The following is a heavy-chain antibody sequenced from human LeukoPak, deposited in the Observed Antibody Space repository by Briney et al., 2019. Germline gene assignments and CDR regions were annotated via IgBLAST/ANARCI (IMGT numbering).Heavy chain of an antibody. CDR3: ARVVPAATPSGEYNWFDP. J-gene: IGHJ5*02. Sequence: GGSLRLSCAASGFAVSSYYMSCVRQAPGQGLEWVSVIYSGGSTYYADSVKGRFTISRDNSKNTLCLQMNGLRAEDTAVYYSARVVPAATPSGEYNWFDPWGQGTLVTVSS. D-gene: IGHD2-2*01. V-gene: IGHV3-66*02. CDR2: IYSGGST. CDR1: GFAVSSYY.